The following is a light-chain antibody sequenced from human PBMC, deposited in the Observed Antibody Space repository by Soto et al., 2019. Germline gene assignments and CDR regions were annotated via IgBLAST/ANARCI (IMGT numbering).Light chain of an antibody. Sequence: QSVVTQPPSVYGTPGQGVIISCSNVGRHEVSWYQQVPGMAPKLLIHTTSQRPSGVPDRFSASKSGTSASLAIRGLQSDDEADYFCSSWDDSLSGVVFGRGTKVTVL. CDR2: TTS. J-gene: IGLJ6*01. CDR3: SSWDDSLSGVV. V-gene: IGLV1-44*01. CDR1: NVGRHE.